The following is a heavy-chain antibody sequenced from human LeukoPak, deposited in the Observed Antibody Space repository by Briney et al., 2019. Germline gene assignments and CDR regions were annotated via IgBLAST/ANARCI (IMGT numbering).Heavy chain of an antibody. CDR3: ARGVEPLAANTLAY. J-gene: IGHJ4*02. Sequence: GGSLRLSCAASGFTVITNDMTWVRQAPGKGLEWVSVLYSDGNTKYADSVQGRFTISRDNSKNNLYLEMNSRSPDDTAVYYCARGVEPLAANTLAYWGQGTLVTVSS. V-gene: IGHV3-53*01. D-gene: IGHD1-14*01. CDR2: LYSDGNT. CDR1: GFTVITND.